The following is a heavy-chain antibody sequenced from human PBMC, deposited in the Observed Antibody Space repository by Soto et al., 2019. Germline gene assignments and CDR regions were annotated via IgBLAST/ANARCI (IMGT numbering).Heavy chain of an antibody. CDR2: INAGNGNT. Sequence: ASGKVSWKAAGYAFTGYAMHWVRQAPGQRLEWMGWINAGNGNTKYSQKFQGRVTITRDTSASTAYMELSSLRSEDTAVYYCARTQYSSSSKGYYYYGMDVWGQGTTVTVSS. D-gene: IGHD6-6*01. V-gene: IGHV1-3*01. J-gene: IGHJ6*02. CDR1: GYAFTGYA. CDR3: ARTQYSSSSKGYYYYGMDV.